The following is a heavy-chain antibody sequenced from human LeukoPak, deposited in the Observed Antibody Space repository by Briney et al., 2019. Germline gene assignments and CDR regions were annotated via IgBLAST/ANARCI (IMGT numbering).Heavy chain of an antibody. V-gene: IGHV1-18*01. Sequence: ASVKVSCKATGYTFTNFGISWVRQAPGQGLEWMGWISAYNGETKYAQKLQGRVSMTTDTPTSTAYMELRGLRSDDAAVYFCARAPGHCSGGICPTYYYHMDVWGKGTTVTVSS. CDR2: ISAYNGET. CDR1: GYTFTNFG. D-gene: IGHD2-15*01. J-gene: IGHJ6*03. CDR3: ARAPGHCSGGICPTYYYHMDV.